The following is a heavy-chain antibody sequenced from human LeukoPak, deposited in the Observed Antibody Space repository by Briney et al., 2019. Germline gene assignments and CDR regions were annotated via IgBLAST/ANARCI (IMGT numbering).Heavy chain of an antibody. V-gene: IGHV1-2*02. CDR2: INPNSGGT. D-gene: IGHD6-13*01. CDR1: GYTFTGYY. CDR3: ARGFRAAAGTRSWFDP. Sequence: ASVKVSCKASGYTFTGYYMHWVRQAPGQGLEWMGWINPNSGGTNYAQKFQGRVTMTRDTSISTAYMELSRLRSDDTAVYYCARGFRAAAGTRSWFDPWGQGTLVTVSS. J-gene: IGHJ5*02.